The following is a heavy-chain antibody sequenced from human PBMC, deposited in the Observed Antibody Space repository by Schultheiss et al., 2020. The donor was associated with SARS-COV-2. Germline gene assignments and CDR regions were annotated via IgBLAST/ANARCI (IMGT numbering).Heavy chain of an antibody. CDR2: IWYDGSNE. D-gene: IGHD6-19*01. J-gene: IGHJ4*02. CDR1: GFTFDDYA. V-gene: IGHV3-33*08. Sequence: GESLKISCAASGFTFDDYAMHWVRQAPGKGLEWVAVIWYDGSNEYYADSVKGRFTISRDNSKNTLYLQMNSLRAEDTAVYYCARGEGYSSGWYGRRGFDYWGQGTLVTVSS. CDR3: ARGEGYSSGWYGRRGFDY.